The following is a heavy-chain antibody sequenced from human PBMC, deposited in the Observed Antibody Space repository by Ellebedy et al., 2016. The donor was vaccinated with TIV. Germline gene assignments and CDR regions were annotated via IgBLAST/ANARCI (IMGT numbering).Heavy chain of an antibody. CDR1: GFSFNSFS. V-gene: IGHV3-48*04. D-gene: IGHD6-6*01. CDR2: ISSRSITM. CDR3: ARGAEHTTSSGGFRWFDP. Sequence: PGGSLRLSCAVSGFSFNSFSMNWVRQAPGKGLEWISYISSRSITMLYADSVKGRFTISRDNAKSTLYLQMSSLGVEDTAVYYCARGAEHTTSSGGFRWFDPWGHGNLVTVS. J-gene: IGHJ5*02.